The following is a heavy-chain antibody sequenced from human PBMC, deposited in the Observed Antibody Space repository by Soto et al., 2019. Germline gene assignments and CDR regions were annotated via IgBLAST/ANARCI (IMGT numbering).Heavy chain of an antibody. V-gene: IGHV4-4*02. CDR3: ARVSGSYYYGMDV. CDR1: GGSISSSNW. CDR2: IYHSGST. Sequence: QVQLQESGPGLVKPSGTLSLTCAVSGGSISSSNWWSWVRQPPGKGLEWIGEIYHSGSTNYNTSLKSRVTISVEKSKNQFSLKLSSVAAADAAVDYCARVSGSYYYGMDVWGQGTTVTVSS. J-gene: IGHJ6*02. D-gene: IGHD1-26*01.